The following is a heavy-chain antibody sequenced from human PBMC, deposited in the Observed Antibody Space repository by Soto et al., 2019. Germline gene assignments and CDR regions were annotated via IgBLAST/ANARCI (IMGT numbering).Heavy chain of an antibody. CDR2: IHSGDST. CDR3: VSRHTSSWSALDY. V-gene: IGHV3-66*01. J-gene: IGHJ4*02. D-gene: IGHD6-13*01. Sequence: GGSLRLSCAASGFTVSRNYMSWVRQAPGKGLEWVSIIHSGDSTYYAGSVKGRFTISRDNSKNTLFLQMNSLRVEDTAVYYCVSRHTSSWSALDYWGQGTQVTVSS. CDR1: GFTVSRNY.